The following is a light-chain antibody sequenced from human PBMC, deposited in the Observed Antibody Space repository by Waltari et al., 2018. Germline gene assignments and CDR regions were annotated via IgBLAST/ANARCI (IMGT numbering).Light chain of an antibody. J-gene: IGKJ2*02. CDR3: QQYATTPRT. Sequence: DIVMTQSPDSLAVSLGERATINCKSSQSVLYSPNNRNYLAWFQPKPGQPPKLLIYWASTREAGVPDRFSGSGSVTDFTLTISSLQAEDVAIYYCQQYATTPRTFGQGTKLEIK. V-gene: IGKV4-1*01. CDR1: QSVLYSPNNRNY. CDR2: WAS.